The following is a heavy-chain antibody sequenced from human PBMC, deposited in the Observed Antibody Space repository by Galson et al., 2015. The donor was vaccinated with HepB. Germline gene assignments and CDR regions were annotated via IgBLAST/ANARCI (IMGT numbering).Heavy chain of an antibody. CDR1: GYTLTELS. V-gene: IGHV1-24*01. CDR3: ATSLGYCSGGSCEAFDY. Sequence: SVKVSCKVSGYTLTELSMHWVRQAPGKGLEWMGGFDPEDGETIYAQKFQGRVTMTEDTSTDTAYMELSSLRSEDTAVYYCATSLGYCSGGSCEAFDYWGQGTLVTVSS. D-gene: IGHD2-15*01. J-gene: IGHJ4*02. CDR2: FDPEDGET.